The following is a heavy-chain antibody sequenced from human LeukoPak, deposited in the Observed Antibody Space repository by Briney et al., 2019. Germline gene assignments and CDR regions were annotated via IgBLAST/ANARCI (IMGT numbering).Heavy chain of an antibody. CDR2: ISGSGGST. CDR1: GFTFSSYA. Sequence: GGSLRLSCAASGFTFSSYAMSWVRQAPGKGLEWVSAISGSGGSTYYADSLKGRFTISRDNAKNSSYLQIDSLRAEDTAVYYCAREVTMVRGVIPGGMDVWGQGTTVTVSS. CDR3: AREVTMVRGVIPGGMDV. D-gene: IGHD3-10*01. V-gene: IGHV3-23*01. J-gene: IGHJ6*02.